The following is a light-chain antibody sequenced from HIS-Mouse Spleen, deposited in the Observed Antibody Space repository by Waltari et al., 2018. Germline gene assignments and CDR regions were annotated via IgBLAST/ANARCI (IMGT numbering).Light chain of an antibody. CDR3: CSYAGSSTYWV. Sequence: QSALTQPASVSGSPGQSITISCPGTNSVVGRYDLCSWYQQHPGKAPKLMIYEGSKRPSGVSNRFSGSKSGNTASLTISGLQAEDEADYYCCSYAGSSTYWVFGGGTKLTVL. J-gene: IGLJ3*02. CDR2: EGS. CDR1: NSVVGRYDL. V-gene: IGLV2-23*01.